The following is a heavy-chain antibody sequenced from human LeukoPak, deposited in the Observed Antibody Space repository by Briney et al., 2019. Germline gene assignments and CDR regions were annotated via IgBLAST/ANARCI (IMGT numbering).Heavy chain of an antibody. CDR1: GFTFSSYD. Sequence: GGSLRLSCAASGFTFSSYDMHWVRQATGKGLEWASAIGTAGDTYYPGSVKGRFTISSENAKNSLYLQMNSPRAGDTAVYYCARAAYDSSGYMFDPWGQGTLVTVSS. CDR2: IGTAGDT. D-gene: IGHD3-22*01. V-gene: IGHV3-13*01. CDR3: ARAAYDSSGYMFDP. J-gene: IGHJ5*02.